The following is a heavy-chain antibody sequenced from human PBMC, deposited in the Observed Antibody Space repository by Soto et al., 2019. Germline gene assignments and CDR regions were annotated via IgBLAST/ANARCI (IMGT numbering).Heavy chain of an antibody. CDR2: IYPGDSDT. V-gene: IGHV5-51*01. CDR1: GYSFTSYW. J-gene: IGHJ6*02. D-gene: IGHD2-2*01. Sequence: PGESLKISCKGSGYSFTSYWIGWERQMPGKGLEWMGIIYPGDSDTRYSPSFQGQVTISADKSISTAYLQWSSLKASDTAMYYCARSFCISTTCYRGMDVWGQGTTVTVSS. CDR3: ARSFCISTTCYRGMDV.